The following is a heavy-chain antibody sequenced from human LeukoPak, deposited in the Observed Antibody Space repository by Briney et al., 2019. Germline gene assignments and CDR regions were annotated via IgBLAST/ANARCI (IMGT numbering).Heavy chain of an antibody. D-gene: IGHD2-21*02. CDR1: GFTFNDFV. V-gene: IGHV3-43*02. CDR3: ARSGLGDHGIFTGRGSPYYYYYLDV. Sequence: QSGGSLRLSCTASGFTFNDFVMQWVRQVPGKSLEWVALISGDGDTTDYASSVEGRFTISRDNAQKSLFLEMNNLGTEDTALYYCARSGLGDHGIFTGRGSPYYYYYLDVWGKRTTVIVS. J-gene: IGHJ6*03. CDR2: ISGDGDTT.